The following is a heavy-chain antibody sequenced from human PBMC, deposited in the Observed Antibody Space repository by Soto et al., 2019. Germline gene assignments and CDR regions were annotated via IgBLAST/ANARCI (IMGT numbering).Heavy chain of an antibody. CDR1: GGSISSYY. V-gene: IGHV4-59*01. Sequence: PSETLSLTCTVSGGSISSYYWSWIRQPPGKGLEWIGYIYYSGSTNYNPSLKSRVTISVDTSKNQFSLKLSSVTAADTAVYYCARGGSKYVMDVWGQGTTVTVSS. CDR2: IYYSGST. D-gene: IGHD2-2*01. CDR3: ARGGSKYVMDV. J-gene: IGHJ6*02.